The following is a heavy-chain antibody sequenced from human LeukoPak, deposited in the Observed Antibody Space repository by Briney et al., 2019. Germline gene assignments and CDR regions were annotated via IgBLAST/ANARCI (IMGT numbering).Heavy chain of an antibody. CDR1: GYRFTGYY. CDR2: INPNSGGT. CDR3: ARDRDPSSPYDAFDF. V-gene: IGHV1-2*02. Sequence: ASVKVSCKTSGYRFTGYYIHWVRQAPGQGLEWMGWINPNSGGTNYAQKFRARVTMTRDTSISTAYMELSRLRSDDTAVYYCARDRDPSSPYDAFDFWGQGTMVTVSS. D-gene: IGHD3-10*01. J-gene: IGHJ3*01.